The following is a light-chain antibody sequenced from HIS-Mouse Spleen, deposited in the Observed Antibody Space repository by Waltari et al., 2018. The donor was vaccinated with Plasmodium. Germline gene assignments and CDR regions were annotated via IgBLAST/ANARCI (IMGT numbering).Light chain of an antibody. CDR1: VLAKKY. CDR3: YSAADNNCV. Sequence: SYELTQPSSVSVSPGPTARLTCSGDVLAKKYARWFQQKPGQAPVLVIYKDSERPSGIHERFSGSSSGTTVTLTISGAQVEDEADYYCYSAADNNCVFGGGTKLTVL. V-gene: IGLV3-27*01. J-gene: IGLJ3*02. CDR2: KDS.